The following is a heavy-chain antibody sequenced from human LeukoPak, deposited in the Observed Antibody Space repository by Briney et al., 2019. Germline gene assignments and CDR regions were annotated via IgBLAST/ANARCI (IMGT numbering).Heavy chain of an antibody. D-gene: IGHD5-18*01. V-gene: IGHV4-59*01. Sequence: SETLSLTCSVSGDSISLYYWTWIRQPPGKGLEWIGFTHYSGSTSYNPSLESRVTISMDTSKNQFSLKLSSVTAADTAVYYCARVGAAMDNFDYWGQGTLVTVS. CDR2: THYSGST. CDR3: ARVGAAMDNFDY. J-gene: IGHJ4*02. CDR1: GDSISLYY.